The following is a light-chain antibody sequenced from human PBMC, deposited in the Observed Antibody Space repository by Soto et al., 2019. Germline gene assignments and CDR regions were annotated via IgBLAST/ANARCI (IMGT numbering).Light chain of an antibody. CDR3: HQYYSASWT. J-gene: IGKJ1*01. V-gene: IGKV4-1*01. CDR1: QSVLHSSNDKNF. CDR2: WAS. Sequence: DIVMTQSPDSLAVSLGERATINCKSTQSVLHSSNDKNFLTWYQQKPGQPPKLHIYWASTRESGFPDWFSGSGFGRDFTLTISSLQAGDVAVYEGHQYYSASWTFGQGAKV.